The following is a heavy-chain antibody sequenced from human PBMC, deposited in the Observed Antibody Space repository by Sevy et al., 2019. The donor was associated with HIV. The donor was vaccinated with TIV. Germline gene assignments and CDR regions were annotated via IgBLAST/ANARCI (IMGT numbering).Heavy chain of an antibody. V-gene: IGHV1-69*13. D-gene: IGHD1-26*01. CDR2: IIPIFGTA. CDR3: ARDRAEGGSYGY. CDR1: GGTFSSYA. Sequence: ASVKVSCKASGGTFSSYAISWVRQAPGQGLEWMGGIIPIFGTANYAQKFQGRVTITADESTSTAYMELSSLRSEDTAVYYCARDRAEGGSYGYWGQGTLVIVSS. J-gene: IGHJ4*02.